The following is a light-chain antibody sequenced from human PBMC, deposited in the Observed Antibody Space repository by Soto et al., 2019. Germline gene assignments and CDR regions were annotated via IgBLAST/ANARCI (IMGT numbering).Light chain of an antibody. CDR3: SSYGGSNTYVV. CDR1: SCDVGGYNY. Sequence: QSALTQPASVSGSPGQSITISCTGTSCDVGGYNYVSWHQQHPGKAPKVIITEVSNRPSGVPDRFSGSKSGNTASLTVSGLQAEDEADYYCSSYGGSNTYVVFGGGTKLTVL. CDR2: EVS. J-gene: IGLJ2*01. V-gene: IGLV2-8*01.